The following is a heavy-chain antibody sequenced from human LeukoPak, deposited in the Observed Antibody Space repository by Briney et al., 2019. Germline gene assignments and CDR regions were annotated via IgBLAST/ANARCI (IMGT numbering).Heavy chain of an antibody. CDR2: INHSGST. D-gene: IGHD3-16*02. J-gene: IGHJ4*02. CDR1: GGSFSGYY. V-gene: IGHV4-34*01. CDR3: ARERIMITFGGVIVIHFDY. Sequence: SETLSLTCAVYGGSFSGYYWSWIRQPPGKGLEWIGEINHSGSTNYNPSLKSRVTMSVDTSKNQFSLKLSSVTAADTAVYYCARERIMITFGGVIVIHFDYWGQGTLVTVSS.